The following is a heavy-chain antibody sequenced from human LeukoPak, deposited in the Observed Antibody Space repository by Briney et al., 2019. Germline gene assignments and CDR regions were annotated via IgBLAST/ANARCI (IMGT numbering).Heavy chain of an antibody. J-gene: IGHJ3*02. CDR1: GGSVSSYY. CDR3: ARDPYYFESSGLHDVFDI. Sequence: SETLSLTCTVSGGSVSSYYVNWIRQPAGKGLEWIGRIFTSGTTNYNPSLKSRVTMSVDRSKNQFSLNLSSVTAADTAVYYCARDPYYFESSGLHDVFDIWGQGTMVTVSS. CDR2: IFTSGTT. D-gene: IGHD3-22*01. V-gene: IGHV4-4*07.